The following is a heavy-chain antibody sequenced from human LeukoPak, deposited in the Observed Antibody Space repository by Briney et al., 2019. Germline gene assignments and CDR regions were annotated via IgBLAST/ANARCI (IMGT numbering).Heavy chain of an antibody. V-gene: IGHV1-8*01. D-gene: IGHD2-2*01. Sequence: ASVKVSCKASGYTFTSYDINWVRQATGQGLERMGWMNPNSGNTGYAQKFQGRVTMTRNTSISTAYMELSSLRSEDTAVYYCARGRRYCSSTSCSPRGYYYGMDVWGQGTTVTVSS. CDR1: GYTFTSYD. J-gene: IGHJ6*02. CDR3: ARGRRYCSSTSCSPRGYYYGMDV. CDR2: MNPNSGNT.